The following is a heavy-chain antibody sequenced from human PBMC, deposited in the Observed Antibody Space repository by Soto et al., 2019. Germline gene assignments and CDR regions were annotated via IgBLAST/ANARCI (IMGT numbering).Heavy chain of an antibody. Sequence: SETLSLTCTVSGGSISSYHWSWIRQSAGKGLEWIGRIYTSGNTHYNPSLKSRVTVSIDTSKNQFFLTVNSVTAADSAVYYCARESGGNWDYGAYWGQGTPVTVSS. CDR1: GGSISSYH. CDR2: IYTSGNT. J-gene: IGHJ4*02. V-gene: IGHV4-4*07. D-gene: IGHD1-7*01. CDR3: ARESGGNWDYGAY.